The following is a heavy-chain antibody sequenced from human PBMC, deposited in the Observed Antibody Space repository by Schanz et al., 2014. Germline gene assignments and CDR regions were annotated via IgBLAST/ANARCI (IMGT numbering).Heavy chain of an antibody. CDR1: GYTLKDHA. CDR2: INPANGNT. V-gene: IGHV1-3*01. J-gene: IGHJ5*02. D-gene: IGHD6-13*01. Sequence: QLMQSGSEVKKPGASVKVSCQASGYTLKDHAMHWVRQAPGQSLEWLGGINPANGNTHYSPRLNGRVSISSDTAASTVYLHFSSLKSDDTAVYYCARDLIAAAESWFDPGGQGTPITVSS. CDR3: ARDLIAAAESWFDP.